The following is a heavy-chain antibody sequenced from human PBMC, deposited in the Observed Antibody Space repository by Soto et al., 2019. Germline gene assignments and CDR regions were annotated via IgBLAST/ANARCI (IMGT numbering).Heavy chain of an antibody. CDR1: GGSIGNDDYS. D-gene: IGHD2-15*01. Sequence: PSETLSLTCTVSGGSIGNDDYSWSWVRQPPGKGLEWIGYIYHSGTTYYNPSLTSRVTISVDGSNNQFSLKLTSMTAADTAVYYCATVIPATRYSAYWGQGILVTV. CDR2: IYHSGTT. CDR3: ATVIPATRYSAY. V-gene: IGHV4-30-2*01. J-gene: IGHJ4*02.